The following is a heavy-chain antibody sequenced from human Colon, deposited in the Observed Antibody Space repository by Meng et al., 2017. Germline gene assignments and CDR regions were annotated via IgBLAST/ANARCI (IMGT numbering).Heavy chain of an antibody. J-gene: IGHJ4*02. D-gene: IGHD3-10*01. Sequence: GESLKTSCVASGFTFSNSWMTWVRQAPGKGLEWVANINQQGSEIHYVDSVKGRFTISRDNAKNSLYLQMNSLRAEDTALYYCASDPPPSLWFWFDFWGQGSLVTVSS. CDR3: ASDPPPSLWFWFDF. V-gene: IGHV3-7*01. CDR2: INQQGSEI. CDR1: GFTFSNSW.